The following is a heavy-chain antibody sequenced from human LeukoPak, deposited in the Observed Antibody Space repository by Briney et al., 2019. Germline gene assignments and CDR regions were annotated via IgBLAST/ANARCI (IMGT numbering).Heavy chain of an antibody. V-gene: IGHV3-21*06. CDR1: GFAFSTYT. Sequence: PGGSLGLSCAACGFAFSTYTMNWARQSPGKGLEWVASINSGGATTHYADSVKGRFTISRGDAQNVLYLQMNGLRADDAAVYYCLRGDSRDFWGQGTLVTVSS. J-gene: IGHJ4*02. CDR3: LRGDSRDF. CDR2: INSGGATT. D-gene: IGHD3-22*01.